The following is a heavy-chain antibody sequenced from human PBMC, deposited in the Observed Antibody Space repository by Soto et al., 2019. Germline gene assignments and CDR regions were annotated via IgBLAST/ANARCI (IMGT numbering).Heavy chain of an antibody. CDR2: TKHKAESYTT. CDR1: GFIFSDYY. J-gene: IGHJ4*02. Sequence: EVQLVESGGGLVQPGGSLRLSCAASGFIFSDYYMDWVRQAPGQGLEWVGRTKHKAESYTTEYAASVKGRFTISRDDSENSMDLQMNRLKIEDTAVYYCIRSGGPYSPFHSWGEGALGTVSS. V-gene: IGHV3-72*01. D-gene: IGHD2-15*01. CDR3: IRSGGPYSPFHS.